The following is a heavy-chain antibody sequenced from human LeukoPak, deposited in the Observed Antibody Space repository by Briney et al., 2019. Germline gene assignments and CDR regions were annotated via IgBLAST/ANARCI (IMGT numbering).Heavy chain of an antibody. V-gene: IGHV4-4*07. D-gene: IGHD3-10*01. Sequence: SETLSLTCTVSGGSISSYYWSWIRQPAGKGLEWIGRIYTSGSTNYNPSLKSRVTMSVDTSKNQFSLKLSSATAADTAVYYCARDLGDYYGSGSAEGYFDYWGQGTLVTVSS. CDR1: GGSISSYY. J-gene: IGHJ4*02. CDR2: IYTSGST. CDR3: ARDLGDYYGSGSAEGYFDY.